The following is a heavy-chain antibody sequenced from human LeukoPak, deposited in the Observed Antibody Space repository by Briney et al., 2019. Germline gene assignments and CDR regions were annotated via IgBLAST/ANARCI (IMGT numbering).Heavy chain of an antibody. CDR1: GGSFSGYY. J-gene: IGHJ4*02. CDR3: AGRLFDWLNY. D-gene: IGHD3-9*01. Sequence: SETLSLTWAVYGGSFSGYYWSWIRQPPGKGLEWNGEINHSGSTNYNPSLKRRVTISVDTSKNQFSLKLSSVTAADTAVYYCAGRLFDWLNYWGQGTLVTVSS. V-gene: IGHV4-34*01. CDR2: INHSGST.